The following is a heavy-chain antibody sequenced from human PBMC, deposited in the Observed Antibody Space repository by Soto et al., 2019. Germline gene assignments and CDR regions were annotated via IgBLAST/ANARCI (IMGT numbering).Heavy chain of an antibody. CDR2: FDPEDGET. V-gene: IGHV1-24*01. Sequence: ASVKVSCKVSGYTLTELSMHWVRQAPGKGLEWMGGFDPEDGETIYAQKFQGRVTMTEDTSTDTAYMELSSLRSEDTAVYYCATRQWLARQRGWFDPWGQGTLVTVSS. J-gene: IGHJ5*02. CDR1: GYTLTELS. D-gene: IGHD6-19*01. CDR3: ATRQWLARQRGWFDP.